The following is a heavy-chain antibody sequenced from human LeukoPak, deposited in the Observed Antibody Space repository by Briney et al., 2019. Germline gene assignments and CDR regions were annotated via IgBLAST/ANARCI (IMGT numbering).Heavy chain of an antibody. CDR2: ISGSSSSI. CDR1: GFIFSTYS. CDR3: AKDRSFIGLDI. Sequence: GGSLRLSCAASGFIFSTYSMNWVRQAPGKGLEWVSYISGSSSSIYYADSVKGRFTISRDNAKNSLYLQMNSLRAEDTALYYCAKDRSFIGLDIWGQGTMVTVSS. V-gene: IGHV3-48*01. J-gene: IGHJ3*02. D-gene: IGHD1-26*01.